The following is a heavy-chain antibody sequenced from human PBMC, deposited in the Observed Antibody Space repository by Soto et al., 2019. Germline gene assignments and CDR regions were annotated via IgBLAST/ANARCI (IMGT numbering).Heavy chain of an antibody. CDR3: ARFIAASPGDYYYYYGMDV. D-gene: IGHD6-6*01. CDR2: IIPIFGTA. Sequence: ASVKVSCKASGGTFSSYAISWVRQAPGQGLEWMGGIIPIFGTANYAEKFQGRVTITADKSTSTAYMELSSLRSEDTAVYYCARFIAASPGDYYYYYGMDVWGQGTTVTVSS. CDR1: GGTFSSYA. V-gene: IGHV1-69*06. J-gene: IGHJ6*02.